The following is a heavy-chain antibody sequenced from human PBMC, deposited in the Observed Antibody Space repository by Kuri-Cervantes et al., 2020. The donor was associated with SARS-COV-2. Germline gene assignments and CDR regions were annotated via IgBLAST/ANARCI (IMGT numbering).Heavy chain of an antibody. Sequence: ASVKVSCKASGYTFTGYYMHWVRQAPGQGLEWMGWINPNSGGTNYAQKFQGRVTMTRDTSISTAYMELSRLRSDDTAAYYCARDQGHYDFWSGYYPSSYWGQGTLVTVSS. D-gene: IGHD3-3*01. V-gene: IGHV1-2*02. CDR1: GYTFTGYY. CDR2: INPNSGGT. J-gene: IGHJ4*02. CDR3: ARDQGHYDFWSGYYPSSY.